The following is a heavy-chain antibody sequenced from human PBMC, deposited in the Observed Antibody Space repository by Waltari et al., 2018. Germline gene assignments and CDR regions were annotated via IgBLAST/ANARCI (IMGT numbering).Heavy chain of an antibody. D-gene: IGHD4-17*01. Sequence: EVQLAESGGGLVQPGESLRLSCAASGFTFSPYWMHWVRQGPGKGLGGVSRINTDGGTINYADSVKGRFTISRDNAKNTLYLQMNSLRAEDTAVYYCTREDYGGKDYWGQGTLVTVSS. CDR2: INTDGGTI. V-gene: IGHV3-74*01. CDR3: TREDYGGKDY. CDR1: GFTFSPYW. J-gene: IGHJ4*02.